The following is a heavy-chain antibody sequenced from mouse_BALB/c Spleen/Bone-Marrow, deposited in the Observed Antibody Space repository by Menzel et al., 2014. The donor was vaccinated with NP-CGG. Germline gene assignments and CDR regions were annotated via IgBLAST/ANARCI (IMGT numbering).Heavy chain of an antibody. CDR1: GFTFSYYG. D-gene: IGHD2-4*01. J-gene: IGHJ3*01. V-gene: IGHV5-9-4*01. Sequence: EVQVVESGGGLVKPGGSLKLSCAASGFTFSYYGMSWVRQSPEKRLEWVAEISSGGSYTYYPDSVKGRFTISRDNAKNTLYLQMSSLRSEDTAMYYCARKSYYDYDGRPWFAYWGQGTLVTVSA. CDR2: ISSGGSYT. CDR3: ARKSYYDYDGRPWFAY.